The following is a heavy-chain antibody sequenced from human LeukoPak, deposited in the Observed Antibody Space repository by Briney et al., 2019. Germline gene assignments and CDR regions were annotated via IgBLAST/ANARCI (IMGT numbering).Heavy chain of an antibody. J-gene: IGHJ1*01. V-gene: IGHV3-48*01. D-gene: IGHD2-21*01. CDR3: ATYLAYCGGDCPGYFQH. CDR1: GFTFSSYN. Sequence: GGSLRLSCAASGFTFSSYNMNWVRQAPGKGLEWVSYISSSRNTIYYADSVKGRFTISRDNAKDPLYLQMNSLRAEDTAVYYCATYLAYCGGDCPGYFQHWGQGTLVTVSS. CDR2: ISSSRNTI.